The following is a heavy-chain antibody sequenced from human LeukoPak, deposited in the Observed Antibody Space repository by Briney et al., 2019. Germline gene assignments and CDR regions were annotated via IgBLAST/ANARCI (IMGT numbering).Heavy chain of an antibody. CDR1: GFTFSSYS. J-gene: IGHJ4*02. CDR3: ARDAPAGDSPYFDY. D-gene: IGHD7-27*01. V-gene: IGHV3-21*04. CDR2: ISSSSSYI. Sequence: GGSLRLSCAASGFTFSSYSMNWVRQAPGKGLEWVSSISSSSSYIYYADSVKGRFTISRDNAKNSLYLQMNSLRAEDTAVYYCARDAPAGDSPYFDYWGQGTLVTVSS.